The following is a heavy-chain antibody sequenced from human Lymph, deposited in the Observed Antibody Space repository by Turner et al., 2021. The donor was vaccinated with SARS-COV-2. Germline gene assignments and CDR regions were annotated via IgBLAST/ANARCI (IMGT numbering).Heavy chain of an antibody. J-gene: IGHJ4*02. V-gene: IGHV3-30-3*01. CDR1: GFTFNNYP. D-gene: IGHD3-10*01. Sequence: QVQLVESGGGVFQPGGSLRLSCAASGFTFNNYPMHWVRQAAGKGLGWVAVISYDGSNKYYADSVKGRFTITRDNSKNTLYLQMSSLRAEDTAVYYCARDSSGSGTLDYWGQGTLVTVSS. CDR3: ARDSSGSGTLDY. CDR2: ISYDGSNK.